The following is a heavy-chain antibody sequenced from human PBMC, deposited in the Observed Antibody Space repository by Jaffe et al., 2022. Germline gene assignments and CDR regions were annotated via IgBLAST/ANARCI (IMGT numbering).Heavy chain of an antibody. Sequence: EVQLLESGGGLVQPGGSLRLSCAASGFTFNNYAMSWVRQAPGKGLEWVSSISVSDTGTYYSDSVKGRFTISRDNSKNTLYLQMSSLRVEDTALYYCAKTRGYCSGGSCYVDYWGQGTLVTVSS. V-gene: IGHV3-23*01. D-gene: IGHD2-15*01. J-gene: IGHJ4*02. CDR1: GFTFNNYA. CDR3: AKTRGYCSGGSCYVDY. CDR2: ISVSDTGT.